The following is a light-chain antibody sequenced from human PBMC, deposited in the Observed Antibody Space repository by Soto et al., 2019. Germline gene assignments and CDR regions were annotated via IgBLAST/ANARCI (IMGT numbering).Light chain of an antibody. V-gene: IGKV4-1*01. CDR1: QSVLSSSNNKNS. CDR3: YQYERTPPWT. J-gene: IGKJ1*01. Sequence: DIVMTQSPDSLAVSLGERATINCKSSQSVLSSSNNKNSIAWYQQKPGQPPRLLIYWASTRESGVPDRFSGSGSGTDFTLTISSLQAEDVAVYFCYQYERTPPWTFGRGTKVEIK. CDR2: WAS.